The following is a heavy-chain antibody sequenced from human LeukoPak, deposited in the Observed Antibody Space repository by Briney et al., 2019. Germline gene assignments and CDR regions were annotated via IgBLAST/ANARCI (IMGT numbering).Heavy chain of an antibody. CDR3: AREYSGSYGDAFDI. CDR1: GGSISSYY. J-gene: IGHJ3*02. Sequence: PSETLSLTCTVSGGSISSYYWSWIRQPPGKGLEWIGYIYYSGSTNYNPSLKSRVTISVDTSENQFSLKLTSVTAADTAVYYCAREYSGSYGDAFDIWGQGTMVTVSS. V-gene: IGHV4-59*01. D-gene: IGHD1-26*01. CDR2: IYYSGST.